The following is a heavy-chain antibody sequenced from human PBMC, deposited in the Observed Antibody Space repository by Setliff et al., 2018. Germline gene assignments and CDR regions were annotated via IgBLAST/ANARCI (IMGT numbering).Heavy chain of an antibody. CDR1: GGTFSSYA. V-gene: IGHV1-18*01. CDR3: ARGAAAGYYFDY. CDR2: ISAYNGNT. D-gene: IGHD6-13*01. J-gene: IGHJ4*02. Sequence: ASVKVSCKASGGTFSSYAISWVRQAPGQGLEWMGWISAYNGNTNYAQKFQGRVTMTTDTSTSTAHMELGSLRSDDTAVYYCARGAAAGYYFDYWGQGTLVTVSS.